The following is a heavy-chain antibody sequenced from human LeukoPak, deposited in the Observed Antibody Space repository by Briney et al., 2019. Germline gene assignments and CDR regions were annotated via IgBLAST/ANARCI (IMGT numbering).Heavy chain of an antibody. D-gene: IGHD1-1*01. CDR2: ISSSGSTI. J-gene: IGHJ4*02. CDR3: ARGQGNDLDY. CDR1: GFTFNTYS. Sequence: PGGSLRLSCAASGFTFNTYSMNWVRQAPGKGLEWVSYISSSGSTIYYADSVKGRFTISRDNAKNSLYLQMNSLRAEDTAVYYCARGQGNDLDYWGQGTLVTVSS. V-gene: IGHV3-48*01.